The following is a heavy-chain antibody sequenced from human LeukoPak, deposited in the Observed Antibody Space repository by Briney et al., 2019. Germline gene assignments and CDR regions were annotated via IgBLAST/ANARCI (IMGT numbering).Heavy chain of an antibody. D-gene: IGHD6-19*01. Sequence: ASVKVSCKASGGTFSSYAISWVRQAPGQGLEWIGRIIPILGIANYAQKFQGRVTITADKSTSTAYMELSSLRSEDTAVYYCAREQWLVYAFDIWGQGTMVTVSS. CDR3: AREQWLVYAFDI. J-gene: IGHJ3*02. CDR1: GGTFSSYA. V-gene: IGHV1-69*04. CDR2: IIPILGIA.